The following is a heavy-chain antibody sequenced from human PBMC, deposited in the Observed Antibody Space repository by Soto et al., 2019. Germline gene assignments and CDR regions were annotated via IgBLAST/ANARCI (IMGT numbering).Heavy chain of an antibody. CDR2: IVVGSGNT. Sequence: SVKVSCKASGFTFTSSAVQWVRQARGQRLEWIGWIVVGSGNTNYAQKFQERVTITRDMSTSTAYMELSSLRSEDTALYYCAADRKLSGSLTPDAFDLWAEGTTVTVSS. V-gene: IGHV1-58*01. CDR1: GFTFTSSA. J-gene: IGHJ3*01. CDR3: AADRKLSGSLTPDAFDL. D-gene: IGHD1-26*01.